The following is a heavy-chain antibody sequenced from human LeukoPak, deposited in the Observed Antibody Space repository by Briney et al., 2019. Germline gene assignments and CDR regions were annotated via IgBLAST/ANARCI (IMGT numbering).Heavy chain of an antibody. CDR2: MNPNSGNT. D-gene: IGHD3-10*01. Sequence: ASVKVSCKASGYTFTSYYMHWVRQAPGQGLEWMGWMNPNSGNTGYARKFQGRVTMTRNTSISTAYMELSSLRSEDTAVYYCARGPRYYGSGSYYSRYYYYMDVWGKGTTVTISS. CDR1: GYTFTSYY. V-gene: IGHV1-8*02. J-gene: IGHJ6*03. CDR3: ARGPRYYGSGSYYSRYYYYMDV.